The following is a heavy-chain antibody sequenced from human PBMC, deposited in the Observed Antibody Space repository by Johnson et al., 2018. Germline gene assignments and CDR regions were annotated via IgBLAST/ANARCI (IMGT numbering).Heavy chain of an antibody. Sequence: QVQLVEAGGGVVQPGRSLRLSCAASGFTFSSYAMNWVRQAPGKGLEWVAVISYDGSNKYYADSVKGRFPTSRDNSKNTLYLKMNSLRAEDTAVYYCARGTHYYDSSGYPVGAFDIWGQGTMVTVSS. CDR3: ARGTHYYDSSGYPVGAFDI. V-gene: IGHV3-30-3*01. CDR1: GFTFSSYA. D-gene: IGHD3-22*01. J-gene: IGHJ3*02. CDR2: ISYDGSNK.